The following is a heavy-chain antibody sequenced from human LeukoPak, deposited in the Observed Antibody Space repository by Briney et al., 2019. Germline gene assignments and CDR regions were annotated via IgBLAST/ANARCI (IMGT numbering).Heavy chain of an antibody. V-gene: IGHV3-15*01. CDR2: IKSKTDGGTT. J-gene: IGHJ4*02. Sequence: PGGSLRLSCAASGFTFSSYEMNWVRQAPGKGLEWVGRIKSKTDGGTTDYAAPVKGRFTISRDDSKNTLYLQMNSLKTEDTAVYYCTTDAGQTVTMLPATDYWGQGTLVTVSS. D-gene: IGHD4-17*01. CDR1: GFTFSSYE. CDR3: TTDAGQTVTMLPATDY.